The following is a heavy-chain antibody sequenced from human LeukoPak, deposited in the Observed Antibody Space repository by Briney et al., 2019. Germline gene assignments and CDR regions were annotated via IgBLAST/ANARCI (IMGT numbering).Heavy chain of an antibody. CDR1: GFTFSSYS. Sequence: LRLSCAASGFTFSSYSMNWVRQPPGKGLEWIGYIYYSGSTYYNPSLKSRVTISVDTSKNQFSLKLSSVTAADTAVYYCARVETGTTGVDYWGQGTLVTVSS. V-gene: IGHV4-30-4*08. D-gene: IGHD1-7*01. J-gene: IGHJ4*02. CDR3: ARVETGTTGVDY. CDR2: IYYSGST.